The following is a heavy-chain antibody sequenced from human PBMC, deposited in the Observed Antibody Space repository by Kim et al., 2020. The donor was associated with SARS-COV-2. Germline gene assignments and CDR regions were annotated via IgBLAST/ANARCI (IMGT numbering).Heavy chain of an antibody. CDR3: ATGGATAPYFDD. J-gene: IGHJ4*02. D-gene: IGHD1-26*01. V-gene: IGHV1-24*01. Sequence: IYAPKFQGRVTMTEYTSTDTAYMELSSLRSEDTAVYYCATGGATAPYFDDWGQGTLVTVSS.